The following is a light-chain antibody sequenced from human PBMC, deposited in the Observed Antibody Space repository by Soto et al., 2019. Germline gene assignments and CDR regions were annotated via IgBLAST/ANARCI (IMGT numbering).Light chain of an antibody. V-gene: IGKV1-5*03. CDR2: KAS. J-gene: IGKJ1*01. CDR3: QQYNSYCT. Sequence: PVKRFPSTLSASVGGRVTNTCRASQSISSWLAWYQQKPGKAPKLLMYKASSLESGVPSTFSGSGSGTEFTLTISSLQPDDFATYYCQQYNSYCTFGQGTKVDIK. CDR1: QSISSW.